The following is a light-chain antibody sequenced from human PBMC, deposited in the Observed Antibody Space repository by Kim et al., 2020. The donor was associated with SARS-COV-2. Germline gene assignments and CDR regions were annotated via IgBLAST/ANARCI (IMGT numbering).Light chain of an antibody. Sequence: QSVLTQPPSVSGAPGQRVTISCTGSSSNIGAGYDVHWYQQLPVTAPKLLIYCYSNRPSGVPDRFSGSKSGTSASLAITGLQAEDEADYYCQSYDSSLSGSVFGGGTQLTVL. J-gene: IGLJ7*01. V-gene: IGLV1-40*01. CDR3: QSYDSSLSGSV. CDR1: SSNIGAGYD. CDR2: CYS.